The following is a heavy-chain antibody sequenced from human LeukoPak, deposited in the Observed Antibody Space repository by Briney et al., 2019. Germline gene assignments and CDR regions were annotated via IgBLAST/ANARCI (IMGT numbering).Heavy chain of an antibody. J-gene: IGHJ4*02. CDR1: GFTVSTNY. Sequence: GGSLRLSCAASGFTVSTNYMTWVRQASGKGLEWVSVIYSGGSTYYADSVKGRFTISRDNSKNTLYLQMNSLRAEDTAVYYCARAKRAMAVAGMDYWGQGTLVTVSS. V-gene: IGHV3-66*02. D-gene: IGHD6-19*01. CDR3: ARAKRAMAVAGMDY. CDR2: IYSGGST.